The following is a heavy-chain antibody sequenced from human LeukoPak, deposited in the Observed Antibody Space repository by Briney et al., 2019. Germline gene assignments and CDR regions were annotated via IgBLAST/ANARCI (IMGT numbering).Heavy chain of an antibody. D-gene: IGHD6-13*01. Sequence: ASVKVSCKVSGYTFTGYYMHWVRQAPGQGLEWMGWINPNSGGTNYAQKFRGRVTMTRDTSISTAYMELSRLRSDDTAVYYCAREAAAGDYYFDYWGQGTLVTVSS. CDR1: GYTFTGYY. CDR2: INPNSGGT. V-gene: IGHV1-2*02. J-gene: IGHJ4*02. CDR3: AREAAAGDYYFDY.